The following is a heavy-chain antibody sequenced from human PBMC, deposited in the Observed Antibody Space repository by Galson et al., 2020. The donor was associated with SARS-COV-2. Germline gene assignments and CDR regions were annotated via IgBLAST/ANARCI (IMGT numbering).Heavy chain of an antibody. CDR2: ISYDGSNK. Sequence: GGSLRLSCAASGFPFSSYGMHWVRQAPGKGLEWVAVISYDGSNKYYADSVKGRFTISRDNSKNTLYLQMNSLRAEDTAVYYCARGDFWSGYYLDYWGQGTLVTVSS. CDR3: ARGDFWSGYYLDY. V-gene: IGHV3-30*03. J-gene: IGHJ4*02. CDR1: GFPFSSYG. D-gene: IGHD3-3*01.